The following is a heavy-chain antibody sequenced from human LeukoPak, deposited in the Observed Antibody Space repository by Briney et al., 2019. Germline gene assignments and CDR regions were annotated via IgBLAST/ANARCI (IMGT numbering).Heavy chain of an antibody. Sequence: PGGSLRLFCAVSGFIFGSYAMGWVRQAPGKGLEWVSTISGPGDNTYYADSVKGRFTISRDNSKNTLYLQMNSLRAEDTAIYYCAKEDYYDSRGHIKLDAFDVWGQGTMVTVSS. J-gene: IGHJ3*01. CDR1: GFIFGSYA. V-gene: IGHV3-23*01. D-gene: IGHD3-22*01. CDR2: ISGPGDNT. CDR3: AKEDYYDSRGHIKLDAFDV.